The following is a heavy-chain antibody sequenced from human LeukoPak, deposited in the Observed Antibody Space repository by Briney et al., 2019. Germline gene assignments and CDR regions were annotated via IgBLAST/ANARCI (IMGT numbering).Heavy chain of an antibody. D-gene: IGHD6-19*01. Sequence: SETLSLTCTVSGGSISSYYWSWIRQPAGKGLEWIGRIYTSGSTNYNPSLKSRVTMSVDTSKNQFSLKLSSVTAADTAVYYCARDFRIAVAGNEYYYYGMDVWGQGTTVTVSS. CDR1: GGSISSYY. V-gene: IGHV4-4*07. CDR2: IYTSGST. J-gene: IGHJ6*02. CDR3: ARDFRIAVAGNEYYYYGMDV.